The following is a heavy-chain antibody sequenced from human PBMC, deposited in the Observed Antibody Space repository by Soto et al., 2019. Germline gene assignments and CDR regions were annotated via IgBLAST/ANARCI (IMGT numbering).Heavy chain of an antibody. CDR3: AKDRPGATGMDV. D-gene: IGHD6-25*01. CDR2: ISGSGGST. Sequence: EVQLLESGGGLVQPGGSLRLSCAASGFTFSSYAMSWVRQAPGKGLEWVAAISGSGGSTYYADSVKGRFTISRDNSKNTLYLQMNNLRAEDTAVYYCAKDRPGATGMDVWGQGTTVTVYS. V-gene: IGHV3-23*01. CDR1: GFTFSSYA. J-gene: IGHJ6*02.